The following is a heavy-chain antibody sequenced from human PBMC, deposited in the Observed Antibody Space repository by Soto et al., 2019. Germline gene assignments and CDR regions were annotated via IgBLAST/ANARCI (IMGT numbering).Heavy chain of an antibody. CDR3: ARDQYTYGRKDFDY. V-gene: IGHV3-30*09. Sequence: GGSLRLSCAASGFTFSSYAMHWVRQAPGKGLEWVAVISYDGSNKYYADSVKGRFAISRDNSKNTLYLQMNSLRAEDTAVYYCARDQYTYGRKDFDYWGQGTLVTVSS. CDR1: GFTFSSYA. D-gene: IGHD5-18*01. J-gene: IGHJ4*02. CDR2: ISYDGSNK.